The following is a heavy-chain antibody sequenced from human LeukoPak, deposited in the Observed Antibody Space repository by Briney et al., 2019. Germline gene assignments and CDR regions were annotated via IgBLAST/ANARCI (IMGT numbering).Heavy chain of an antibody. CDR3: ASLTDSGSSLGYFDY. V-gene: IGHV4-34*01. CDR1: GGSFSGYY. J-gene: IGHJ4*02. Sequence: SETLSLTYAVYGGSFSGYYWSWIRQPPGKGLEWIGEINHSGSTNYNPSLKSRVTISVDTSKNQFSLKLSSVTAADTAVYYCASLTDSGSSLGYFDYWGQGTLVTVSS. D-gene: IGHD1-26*01. CDR2: INHSGST.